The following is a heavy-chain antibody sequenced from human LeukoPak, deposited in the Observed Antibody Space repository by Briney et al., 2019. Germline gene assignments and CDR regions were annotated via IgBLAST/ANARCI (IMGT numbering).Heavy chain of an antibody. D-gene: IGHD4-17*01. CDR3: ARLPYGDARYFDY. Sequence: GGSLRLSCVGSGLKSDAYAMHWVRQAPGKGLEWVSGISSNSATMDYVDSVKGRFTISRDNAKSSLYLHMNSLSAEDTAVYYCARLPYGDARYFDYWGQGTLVTVSS. V-gene: IGHV3-9*02. CDR2: ISSNSATM. CDR1: GLKSDAYA. J-gene: IGHJ4*02.